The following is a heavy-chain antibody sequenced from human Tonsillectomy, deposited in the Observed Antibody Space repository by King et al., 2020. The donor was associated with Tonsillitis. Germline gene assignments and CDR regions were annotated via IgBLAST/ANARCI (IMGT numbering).Heavy chain of an antibody. CDR1: GGSFSGYY. Sequence: VQLQQWGAGLLKPSETLSLTCAVYGGSFSGYYWSWIRQPPGKGLEWIGEINHSGSTNYNPSIKSRVTISVDTSKNQFSLKLSSVTAADTAVYYCARGYWSSTSCDSEHWGQGTLVTVP. CDR3: ARGYWSSTSCDSEH. CDR2: INHSGST. V-gene: IGHV4-34*01. D-gene: IGHD2-2*01. J-gene: IGHJ1*01.